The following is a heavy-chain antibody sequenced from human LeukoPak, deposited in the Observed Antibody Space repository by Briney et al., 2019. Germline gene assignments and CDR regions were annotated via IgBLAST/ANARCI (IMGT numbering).Heavy chain of an antibody. V-gene: IGHV4-39*01. CDR2: IYYSGST. D-gene: IGHD3-22*01. CDR3: ARSAYYDSSGYYYGGCYFDY. CDR1: GGSISSSSYY. Sequence: SETLSLTCTVSGGSISSSSYYWGWIRQPPGKRLEWIGSIYYSGSTYYNPSLKSRVTISVDTSKNQFSLKLSSVTAADTAVYYCARSAYYDSSGYYYGGCYFDYWGQGTLVTVSS. J-gene: IGHJ4*02.